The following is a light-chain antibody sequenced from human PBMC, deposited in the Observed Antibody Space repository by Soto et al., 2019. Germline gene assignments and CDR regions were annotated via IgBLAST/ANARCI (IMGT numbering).Light chain of an antibody. CDR3: QQRSNGLT. J-gene: IGKJ4*01. Sequence: ETVLTQSPDTLSLSPGDRATLSCRASQSVGTNLAWFQQKSGQAPRLLIYHASNRVTGVPARFSGSGSGTDFTLTISSLEPEDFAVYSCQQRSNGLTFGGGTKVEIK. V-gene: IGKV3-11*01. CDR1: QSVGTN. CDR2: HAS.